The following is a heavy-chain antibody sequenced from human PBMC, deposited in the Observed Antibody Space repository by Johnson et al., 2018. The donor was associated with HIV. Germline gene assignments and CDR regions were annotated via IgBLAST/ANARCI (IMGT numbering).Heavy chain of an antibody. CDR2: ISGDGSSS. CDR3: ATSTASDAFDI. D-gene: IGHD1-1*01. CDR1: GFTISTFW. V-gene: IGHV3-74*02. J-gene: IGHJ3*02. Sequence: VQLVESGGALVQPGGSLRLSCEVSGFTISTFWMHWVRQVPGKGLMWVSRISGDGSSSSYADSVKGRFTISRDNAKNTLYLQMNSLRAEDTAVYYCATSTASDAFDIWGQGTMVTVSS.